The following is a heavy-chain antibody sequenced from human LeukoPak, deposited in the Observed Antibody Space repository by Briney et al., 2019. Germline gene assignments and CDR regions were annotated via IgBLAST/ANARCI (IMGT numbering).Heavy chain of an antibody. V-gene: IGHV3-23*01. Sequence: PGGSLRLSCAAAGFTFSSYAMSWVRLAPGKGLEWVSAISGSGGSTYYADSVKGRFTISRDNSKNTLYLQMNSLRAEDTAVYYCAKGGLGYCSSTSCYSLDYWGQGTLVTVSS. CDR3: AKGGLGYCSSTSCYSLDY. CDR2: ISGSGGST. D-gene: IGHD2-2*01. CDR1: GFTFSSYA. J-gene: IGHJ4*02.